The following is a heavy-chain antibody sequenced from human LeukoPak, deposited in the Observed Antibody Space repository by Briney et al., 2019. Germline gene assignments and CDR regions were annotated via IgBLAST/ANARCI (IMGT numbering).Heavy chain of an antibody. V-gene: IGHV3-9*01. CDR3: AKDISKQWLVGDFDY. D-gene: IGHD6-19*01. J-gene: IGHJ4*02. Sequence: QAGGSLRLSCAASGFTFDDYAMHWVRQAPGKGLEWVSGISWNSGSIGYADSVKGRFTISRDNAKNSLYLQMNSLRAEDTALYYRAKDISKQWLVGDFDYWGQGTLVTVSS. CDR1: GFTFDDYA. CDR2: ISWNSGSI.